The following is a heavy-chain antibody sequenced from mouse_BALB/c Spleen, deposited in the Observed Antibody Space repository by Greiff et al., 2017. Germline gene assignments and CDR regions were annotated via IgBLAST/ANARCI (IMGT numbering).Heavy chain of an antibody. CDR2: IDPANGNT. V-gene: IGHV14-3*02. Sequence: EVKLMESGAELVKPGASVKLSCTASGFNIKDTYMHWVKQRPEQGLEWIGRIDPANGNTKYDPKFQGKATITADTSSNTAYLQLSSLTSEDTAVYYCASHLYYRYDGYAMDYWGQGTSVTVSS. CDR3: ASHLYYRYDGYAMDY. J-gene: IGHJ4*01. CDR1: GFNIKDTY. D-gene: IGHD2-14*01.